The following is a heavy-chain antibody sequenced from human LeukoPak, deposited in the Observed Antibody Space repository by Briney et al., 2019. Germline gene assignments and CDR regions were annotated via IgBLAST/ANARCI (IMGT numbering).Heavy chain of an antibody. CDR3: ATTYSAYCSSTSCYGRSDY. CDR2: IWYDGSNK. D-gene: IGHD2-2*01. J-gene: IGHJ4*02. V-gene: IGHV3-33*01. CDR1: GFTFSSYD. Sequence: PGRSLRLSCAASGFTFSSYDMHWVRQASGKGLEWVAVIWYDGSNKYYADPVKGRFTISRDNSKNTLYLQMNSLRAEDTAVYYCATTYSAYCSSTSCYGRSDYWGQGTLVTVSS.